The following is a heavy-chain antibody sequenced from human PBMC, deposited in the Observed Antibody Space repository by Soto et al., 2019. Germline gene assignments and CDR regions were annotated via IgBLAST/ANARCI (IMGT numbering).Heavy chain of an antibody. CDR3: AKNSYYDSSAGIQS. CDR1: ILTFSSYG. J-gene: IGHJ5*02. V-gene: IGHV3-30*18. Sequence: SLCPSCASYILTFSSYGMQCVRHSAGKWLEWVAVISYDGSNKYYADSVKGRFTISRDNSKKTLYLQMNSLRAEDTAVYYCAKNSYYDSSAGIQSWGQGTLCTVPS. D-gene: IGHD3-22*01. CDR2: ISYDGSNK.